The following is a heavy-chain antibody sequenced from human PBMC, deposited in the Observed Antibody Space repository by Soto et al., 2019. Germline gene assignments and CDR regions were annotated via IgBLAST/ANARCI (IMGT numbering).Heavy chain of an antibody. CDR3: ARDQQKYNPSFYHYYAMDL. Sequence: GGSLRLSCAASGFTFSSYSMNWVRQAPGKGLEWVSYISSSSSTIYYADSVKGRFTISRDNAKNSLYLQMNSLKSDDTAIYYCARDQQKYNPSFYHYYAMDLWGQGTTVTVSS. D-gene: IGHD1-20*01. CDR1: GFTFSSYS. J-gene: IGHJ6*02. CDR2: ISSSSSTI. V-gene: IGHV3-48*01.